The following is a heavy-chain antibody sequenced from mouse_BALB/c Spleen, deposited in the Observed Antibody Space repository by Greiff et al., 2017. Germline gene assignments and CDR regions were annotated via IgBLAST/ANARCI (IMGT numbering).Heavy chain of an antibody. CDR1: GYTFTSYY. CDR2: INPSNGGT. Sequence: VQLHQSGAELVKPGASVKLSCKASGYTFTSYYMYWVKQRPGQGLEWIGEINPSNGGTNFNEKFKSKATLTVDKSSSTAYMQLSSLTSEDSAVYYCTRGYYGSSYEDFDYWGQGTTLTVSS. V-gene: IGHV1S81*02. CDR3: TRGYYGSSYEDFDY. J-gene: IGHJ2*01. D-gene: IGHD1-1*01.